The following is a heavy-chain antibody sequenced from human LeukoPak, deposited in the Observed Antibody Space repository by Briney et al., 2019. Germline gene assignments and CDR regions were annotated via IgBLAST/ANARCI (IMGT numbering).Heavy chain of an antibody. V-gene: IGHV4-30-2*01. CDR2: IYHSGST. CDR3: ARVKFPSNWFDP. CDR1: GGSISSGGYY. Sequence: PSQTLSLTCTVSGGSISSGGYYWSWIRQPPGKGLEWIGYIYHSGSTYYNPSLKSRVTISVDRSKNQFSLKLSSVTAADTAVYYCARVKFPSNWFDPWGQGTLVTVSS. J-gene: IGHJ5*02.